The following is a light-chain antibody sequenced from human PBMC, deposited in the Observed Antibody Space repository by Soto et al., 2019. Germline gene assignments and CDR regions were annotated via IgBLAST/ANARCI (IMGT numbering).Light chain of an antibody. CDR3: GTWDSSLSAVV. CDR1: SSNIRNNF. J-gene: IGLJ7*01. V-gene: IGLV1-51*01. Sequence: QSVLTQPPSMSAAPGQKVTISCSGSSSNIRNNFVSWYQQLPGTAPKLLIYDNNKRPSGIPDRFSGSKSGTSATLGITGLQTGDEADYYCGTWDSSLSAVVFGGGTQLTVL. CDR2: DNN.